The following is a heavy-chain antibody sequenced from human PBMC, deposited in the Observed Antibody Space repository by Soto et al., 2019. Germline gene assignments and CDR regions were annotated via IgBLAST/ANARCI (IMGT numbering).Heavy chain of an antibody. CDR3: ARAMIPGIVGAYFDY. CDR1: GYTFTSYA. Sequence: ASVKVSCKASGYTFTSYAMHWVRQAPGQRLEWMGWINAGNGNTKYSQKFQGRVTITRDTSASTAYMELSSLRSEDTAVYYCARAMIPGIVGAYFDYWGQGTLVTVSS. J-gene: IGHJ4*02. CDR2: INAGNGNT. D-gene: IGHD1-26*01. V-gene: IGHV1-3*01.